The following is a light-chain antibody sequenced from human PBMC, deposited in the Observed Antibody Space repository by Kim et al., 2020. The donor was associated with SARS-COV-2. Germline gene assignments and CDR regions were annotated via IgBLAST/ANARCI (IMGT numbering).Light chain of an antibody. J-gene: IGLJ3*02. CDR2: VNRDGSH. V-gene: IGLV4-69*01. CDR1: SGHSSYA. Sequence: QLVLTQSPSASASLGASVKLTCTLSSGHSSYAIAWHQQQPEKGPRYLMKVNRDGSHTKGDGIPDRFSGSRSGAERYLTISSLQSEDEADYYCQTWDTGIRVFGGGTKVTVL. CDR3: QTWDTGIRV.